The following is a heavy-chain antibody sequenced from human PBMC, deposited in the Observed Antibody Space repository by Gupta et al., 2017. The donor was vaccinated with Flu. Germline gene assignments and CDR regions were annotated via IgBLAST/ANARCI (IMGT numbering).Heavy chain of an antibody. V-gene: IGHV3-53*02. CDR1: GFSVGGDY. J-gene: IGHJ4*02. CDR3: ARGVGGLVD. D-gene: IGHD2-15*01. CDR2: IYSGGNT. Sequence: VQLVETGGGLIQPGGSLRLSCAISGFSVGGDYMSWVRQAPGKGLQYISIIYSGGNTFYAESVKGRFTISRDLSRNIVFLQMSSLRVEDTAVYYCARGVGGLVDWGQGTLVTVSS.